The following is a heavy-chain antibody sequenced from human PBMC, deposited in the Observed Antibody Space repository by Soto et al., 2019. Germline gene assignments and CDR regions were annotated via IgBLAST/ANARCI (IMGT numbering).Heavy chain of an antibody. CDR1: GGTFSTYS. CDR2: IIPMLGKT. CDR3: ARGICSGGSCYYYLYGLDV. Sequence: ASVKVSCKASGGTFSTYSISWVRQAPGQGLEWMGGIIPMLGKTNYAQKFQGRVTITADESTSTAYMDLNSLRAEDTAVYYCARGICSGGSCYYYLYGLDVWGQGTTVTVSS. D-gene: IGHD2-15*01. J-gene: IGHJ6*02. V-gene: IGHV1-69*13.